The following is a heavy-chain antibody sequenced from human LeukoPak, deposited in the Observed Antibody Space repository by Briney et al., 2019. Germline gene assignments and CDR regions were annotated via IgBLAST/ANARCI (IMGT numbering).Heavy chain of an antibody. CDR1: GYTFTSYG. J-gene: IGHJ3*02. D-gene: IGHD3-22*01. CDR2: ISAYNGNT. Sequence: ASVKVSCKASGYTFTSYGISWVRQAPGQGHERMGWISAYNGNTNYAQKLQGRVTMTTDTSTSTAYVELRSLRSDDTAVYYCAREGNYYDSSGSIDAFDTWGQGTMVTVSS. V-gene: IGHV1-18*01. CDR3: AREGNYYDSSGSIDAFDT.